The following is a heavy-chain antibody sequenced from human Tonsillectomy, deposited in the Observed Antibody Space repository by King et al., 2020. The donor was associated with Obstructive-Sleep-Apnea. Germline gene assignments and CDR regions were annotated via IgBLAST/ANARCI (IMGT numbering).Heavy chain of an antibody. Sequence: VQLVESGGGVVQPGRSLRLAWAASGFTFSSYVMHWVRQAPGKGLEGVAGISYDGSNKYYADSLKGLFTIAMDNSKNTLYLQMNSLRAEDTAVYYCAKDYGPYCGGDCYVRPFDYWGQGTLVTVSS. V-gene: IGHV3-30*18. J-gene: IGHJ4*02. CDR3: AKDYGPYCGGDCYVRPFDY. D-gene: IGHD2-21*02. CDR2: ISYDGSNK. CDR1: GFTFSSYV.